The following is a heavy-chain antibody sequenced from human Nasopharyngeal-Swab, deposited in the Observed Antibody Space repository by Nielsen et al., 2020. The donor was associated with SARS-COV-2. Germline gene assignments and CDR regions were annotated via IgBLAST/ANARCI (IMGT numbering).Heavy chain of an antibody. CDR3: ARGCSGGSCYSVVDDAFDI. V-gene: IGHV3-21*01. CDR2: ISSSSSYI. J-gene: IGHJ3*02. Sequence: WIRQPPGKGLEWVSSISSSSSYIYYADSVKGRFTISRDNAKNSLYLQTNSLRAEDTAVYYCARGCSGGSCYSVVDDAFDIWGQGTMVTVSS. D-gene: IGHD2-15*01.